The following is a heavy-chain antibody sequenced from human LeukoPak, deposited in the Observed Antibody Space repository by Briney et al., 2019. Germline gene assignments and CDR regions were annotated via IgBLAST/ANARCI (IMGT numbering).Heavy chain of an antibody. CDR1: GFTFSSYS. V-gene: IGHV3-21*01. J-gene: IGHJ3*02. CDR2: ISSSSSYI. D-gene: IGHD5-24*01. CDR3: ARGSDGAFDI. Sequence: PGGSLRLSCAASGFTFSSYSMNWVRQASGKGLEWVSSISSSSSYIYYADSVKGRFTISRDNAKNSLYLQMNSLRAEDTAVYYCARGSDGAFDIWGQGTMVTVSS.